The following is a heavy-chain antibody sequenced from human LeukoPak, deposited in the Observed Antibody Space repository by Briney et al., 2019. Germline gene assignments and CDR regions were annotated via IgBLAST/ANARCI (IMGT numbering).Heavy chain of an antibody. V-gene: IGHV4-39*01. CDR3: ARPDNYYYMDV. D-gene: IGHD3-22*01. CDR1: VRSISSSSYY. Sequence: SETLSLTCTLSVRSISSSSYYCGWIRQPPGKGLHWIGSIYYTGISFYNLSLKSRVTISVDTSKNQFSLKLSSVTAADTAVYYCARPDNYYYMDVWGKGTTVTVSS. CDR2: IYYTGIS. J-gene: IGHJ6*03.